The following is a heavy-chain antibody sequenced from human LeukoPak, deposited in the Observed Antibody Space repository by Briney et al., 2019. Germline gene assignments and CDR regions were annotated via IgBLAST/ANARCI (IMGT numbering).Heavy chain of an antibody. J-gene: IGHJ1*01. D-gene: IGHD5-24*01. CDR2: INHSGST. Sequence: PSETLSHTCAVYGGSFSGYYWSWIRQPPGKGLEWIGEINHSGSTNYNPSLKSRVTISVDTSKNQFSLKLSSVTAADTAVYYCARGAERDFQHGGQGTLVTVSS. CDR3: ARGAERDFQH. CDR1: GGSFSGYY. V-gene: IGHV4-34*01.